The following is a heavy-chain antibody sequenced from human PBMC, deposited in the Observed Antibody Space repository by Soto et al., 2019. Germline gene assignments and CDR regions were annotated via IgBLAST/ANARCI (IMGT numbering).Heavy chain of an antibody. CDR2: IYYSGST. CDR1: GGSISSGDYY. J-gene: IGHJ5*02. Sequence: SETLSLTCTVSGGSISSGDYYWSWIRQPPGKGLEWIGYIYYSGSTYYNPSLKSRVTISVDTSKNQFSLKLSSVTAADTAVYYCARVEGNYWFDPWGQGTLVTVSS. V-gene: IGHV4-30-4*01. CDR3: ARVEGNYWFDP. D-gene: IGHD1-1*01.